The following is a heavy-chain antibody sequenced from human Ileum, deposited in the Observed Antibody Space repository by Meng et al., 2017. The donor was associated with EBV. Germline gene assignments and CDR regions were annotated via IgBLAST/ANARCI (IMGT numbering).Heavy chain of an antibody. V-gene: IGHV4-4*02. CDR1: GDSTSSNNW. J-gene: IGHJ4*02. D-gene: IGHD4-17*01. CDR2: IYHSGST. Sequence: VQLQAAGPGLLKPSGTLSLTCAGSGDSTSSNNWWSWVRQPPGKGLEWNGEIYHSGSTNYNPSFKSRVTMSVDKSKNQITLNLVSVTAADTDVYYCASGRDYAWHSWGRGTLVTVSS. CDR3: ASGRDYAWHS.